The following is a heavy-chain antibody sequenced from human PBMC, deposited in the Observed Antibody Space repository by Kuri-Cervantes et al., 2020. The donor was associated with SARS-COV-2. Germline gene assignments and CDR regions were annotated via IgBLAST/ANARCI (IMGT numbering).Heavy chain of an antibody. J-gene: IGHJ6*02. CDR2: ISSSSSYI. CDR1: GFTFSSYS. D-gene: IGHD4-17*01. V-gene: IGHV3-21*01. Sequence: GGSLRLSCAASGFTFSSYSMNWVRQAPGKGLEWVSSISSSSSYIYYADSVKGRFTISRDNAKNSLYLQMNSLRAEDTAVYYCARGFPTVTTWLGYYYYGMDVWGQGATVTVSS. CDR3: ARGFPTVTTWLGYYYYGMDV.